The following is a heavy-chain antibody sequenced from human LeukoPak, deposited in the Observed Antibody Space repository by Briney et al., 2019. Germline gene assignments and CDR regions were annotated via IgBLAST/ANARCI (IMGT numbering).Heavy chain of an antibody. Sequence: GGSLRLSCAASGFTFDDCAMHWVRQAPGEGLEWVLGISWNSGSIGYADSVKGRFTISRDNAKNSLYLQMNSLRAEDTALYYCAKDIGGDFGPYYDILTGYTYLDYWGQGTLVTVSS. CDR2: ISWNSGSI. D-gene: IGHD3-9*01. V-gene: IGHV3-9*01. CDR3: AKDIGGDFGPYYDILTGYTYLDY. J-gene: IGHJ4*02. CDR1: GFTFDDCA.